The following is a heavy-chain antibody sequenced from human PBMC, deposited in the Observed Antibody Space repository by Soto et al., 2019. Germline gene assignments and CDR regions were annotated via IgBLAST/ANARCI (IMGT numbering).Heavy chain of an antibody. CDR1: TESFSHYY. J-gene: IGHJ4*02. D-gene: IGHD1-26*01. V-gene: IGHV4-34*01. Sequence: QVQLQQWGAGLLKPSETLSLTCAVKTESFSHYYWIWIRQSPGKVLEWIGEIDHSGNTNYSPSLKSRVNPSVGTSKNQFSLKLNSVTAADPAEYYCVGGRSRLVGFGYWGQGTLVTVSS. CDR3: VGGRSRLVGFGY. CDR2: IDHSGNT.